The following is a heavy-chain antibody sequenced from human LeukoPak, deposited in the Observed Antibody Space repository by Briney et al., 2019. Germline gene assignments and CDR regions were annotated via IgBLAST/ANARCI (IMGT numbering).Heavy chain of an antibody. D-gene: IGHD4-17*01. J-gene: IGHJ4*02. CDR2: INHSGST. CDR1: GGSFSGYY. V-gene: IGHV4-34*01. Sequence: PSETLSLTCAVYGGSFSGYYWSWIRQPPGRGLEWIGEINHSGSTNYNPSLKSRVTTSVDTSKNQFSLKLSSVTAADTAVYYCARYGGLRSDYWGQGTLVTVSS. CDR3: ARYGGLRSDY.